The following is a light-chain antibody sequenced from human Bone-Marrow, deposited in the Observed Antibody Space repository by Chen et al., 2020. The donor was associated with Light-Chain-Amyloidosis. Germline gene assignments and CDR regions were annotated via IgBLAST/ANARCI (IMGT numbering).Light chain of an antibody. CDR1: NIGSTS. V-gene: IGLV3-21*02. CDR3: REWDRSSDHPG. Sequence: SHVLTQPSSVSVAPGQTATIACGGNNIGSTSVHWYQQTPGQAPLLVVYDDSDRPSGVPERLSGSNSGNTATLTISRVEAGDEAGYYCREWDRSSDHPGFGGETRLSVL. CDR2: DDS. J-gene: IGLJ3*02.